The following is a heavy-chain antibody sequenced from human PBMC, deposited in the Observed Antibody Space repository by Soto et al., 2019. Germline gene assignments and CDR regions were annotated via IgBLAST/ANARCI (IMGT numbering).Heavy chain of an antibody. CDR1: GGSISSSSYY. CDR3: AGTLPESIAARPGYYYYGMDV. D-gene: IGHD6-6*01. J-gene: IGHJ6*02. CDR2: IYYSGST. V-gene: IGHV4-39*01. Sequence: QLQLQESGPGLVKPSETLSLTCTVSGGSISSSSYYWGWIRQPPGKGLEWIGSIYYSGSTYYNPSLKSRVTISVDTSKNQFSLKLSSVTAADTAVYYCAGTLPESIAARPGYYYYGMDVWGQGTTVTVSS.